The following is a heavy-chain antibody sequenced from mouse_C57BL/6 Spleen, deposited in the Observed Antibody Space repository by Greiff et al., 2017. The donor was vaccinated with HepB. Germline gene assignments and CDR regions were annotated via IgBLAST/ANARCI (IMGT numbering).Heavy chain of an antibody. J-gene: IGHJ1*03. CDR1: GYTFTDYY. D-gene: IGHD1-1*01. V-gene: IGHV1-19*01. Sequence: EVQLQQSGPVLVKPGASVKMSCKASGYTFTDYYMNWVKQSHGKSLEWIGVINPYNGGTSYNQKFKGKATLTVDKSSSTAYMELNSLTSEDSAVYYCARGDGSSYPWYFDVWGTGTTVTVSS. CDR3: ARGDGSSYPWYFDV. CDR2: INPYNGGT.